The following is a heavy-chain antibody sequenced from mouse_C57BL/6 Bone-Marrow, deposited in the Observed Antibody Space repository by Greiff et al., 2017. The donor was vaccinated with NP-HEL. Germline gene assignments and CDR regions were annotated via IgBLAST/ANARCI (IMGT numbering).Heavy chain of an antibody. Sequence: VQLQQPGAELVKPGASVKMSCKASGYTFTSYWITWVKQRPGQGLEWIGDIYPGSGSTNYNEKFKSKATLTVATSSSTAYMQLSSLTSEDSAFNSCARRPARDYWVKEPQSPSPQ. CDR2: IYPGSGST. CDR1: GYTFTSYW. CDR3: ARRPARDY. J-gene: IGHJ4*01. V-gene: IGHV1-55*01.